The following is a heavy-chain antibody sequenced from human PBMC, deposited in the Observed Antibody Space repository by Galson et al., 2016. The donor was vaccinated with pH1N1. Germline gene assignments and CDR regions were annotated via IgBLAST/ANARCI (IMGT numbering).Heavy chain of an antibody. CDR1: GFTFSDYY. Sequence: SLRLSCAASGFTFSDYYMNWIRQAPGKGLEWVSYISSSGSTIYYADSLKGRFTISWDNAKKSLYLQMNNLRAEDTAMYYCARVGGVWGSYRPFDYWGQGTLVTVSS. CDR3: ARVGGVWGSYRPFDY. D-gene: IGHD3-16*02. V-gene: IGHV3-11*01. J-gene: IGHJ4*02. CDR2: ISSSGSTI.